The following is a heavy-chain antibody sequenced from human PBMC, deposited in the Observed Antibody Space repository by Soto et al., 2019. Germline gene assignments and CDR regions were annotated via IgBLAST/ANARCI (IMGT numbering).Heavy chain of an antibody. Sequence: EVQLAESGGGLVQPGGSLRLSCAASGFTFSDHYMDWVRQAPGKGLEWVGRSRDKVHSHTTEYAASVKGRFTTSRGDSENSLYLQMSSLKTEDTAVYYCARGVVSTGYFDYWGQGTLVTVSS. V-gene: IGHV3-72*01. D-gene: IGHD5-12*01. J-gene: IGHJ4*02. CDR1: GFTFSDHY. CDR3: ARGVVSTGYFDY. CDR2: SRDKVHSHTT.